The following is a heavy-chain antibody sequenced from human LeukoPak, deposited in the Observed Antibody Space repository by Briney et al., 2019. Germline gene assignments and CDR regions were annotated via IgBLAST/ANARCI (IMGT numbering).Heavy chain of an antibody. CDR3: ARADGENYYYYGMDV. J-gene: IGHJ6*02. CDR2: INPSSGGT. CDR1: ASTFTVCY. V-gene: IGHV1-2*02. D-gene: IGHD3-10*01. Sequence: GASVTVSFSAAASTFTVCYMHMVRQAHGQGNGWMGWINPSSGGTNYAQKFQGRVTMTKDTSISTAYMELSRLRSDDTAVYYCARADGENYYYYGMDVWGQGTTVTVSS.